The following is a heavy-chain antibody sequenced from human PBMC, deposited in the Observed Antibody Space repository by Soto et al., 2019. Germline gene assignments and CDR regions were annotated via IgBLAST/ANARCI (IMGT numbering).Heavy chain of an antibody. V-gene: IGHV1-69*02. Sequence: QVQLLQSGSEVKKPGSSVKVSCRASGGSLSSYPVTWVRQAPGQGLEWMGRIIPIVGLTNYAQKFQGRVTLTADKATSTAYMELSSLRSDDTAVYSCARPTGGHDAGGNYMDVWGKGTTVIVSS. CDR3: ARPTGGHDAGGNYMDV. CDR1: GGSLSSYP. D-gene: IGHD2-8*02. CDR2: IIPIVGLT. J-gene: IGHJ6*03.